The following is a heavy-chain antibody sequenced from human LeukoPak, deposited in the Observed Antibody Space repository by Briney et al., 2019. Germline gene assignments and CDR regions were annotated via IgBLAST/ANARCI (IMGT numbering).Heavy chain of an antibody. J-gene: IGHJ3*02. CDR2: IIPIFGTA. V-gene: IGHV1-69*06. D-gene: IGHD4-23*01. CDR1: GATFSSYA. Sequence: GASVKVSCNASGATFSSYAISWVRQAPGQGLEWMGGIIPIFGTANYAQKFQGRVTITAAKSTSTAYMELSSLRSEDTAVYYCARASYGGNSVGDAFDIWGQGTMVTVSS. CDR3: ARASYGGNSVGDAFDI.